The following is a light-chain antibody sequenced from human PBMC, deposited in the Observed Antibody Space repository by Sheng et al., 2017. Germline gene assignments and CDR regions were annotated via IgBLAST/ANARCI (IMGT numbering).Light chain of an antibody. CDR1: QGISNY. Sequence: DIQMTQSPPSLSASVGDRVTITCRASQGISNYLAWYQQKPGKVPKLLIYAASTLQSGVPSRFSGSGSGTDFTLTISSLQPEDVATYYCQKYNSPTITFGQGTRLEIK. V-gene: IGKV1-27*01. J-gene: IGKJ5*01. CDR3: QKYNSPTIT. CDR2: AAS.